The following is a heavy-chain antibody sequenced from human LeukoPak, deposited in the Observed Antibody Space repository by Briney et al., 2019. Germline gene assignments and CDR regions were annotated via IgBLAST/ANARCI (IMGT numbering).Heavy chain of an antibody. V-gene: IGHV3-30-3*01. CDR3: ARGQLITMIVVGHYYYYGMDV. CDR1: GFTFGSYA. D-gene: IGHD3-22*01. J-gene: IGHJ6*02. CDR2: ISYDGSNK. Sequence: AGGSLRLSCAASGFTFGSYAMHWVRQAPGKGLEWVAVISYDGSNKYYADSVKGRFTISRDNAKNSLYLQMNSLRAEDTAVYYCARGQLITMIVVGHYYYYGMDVWGQGTTVTVSS.